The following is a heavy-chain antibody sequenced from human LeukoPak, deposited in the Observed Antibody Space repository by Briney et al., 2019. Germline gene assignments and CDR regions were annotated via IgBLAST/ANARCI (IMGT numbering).Heavy chain of an antibody. D-gene: IGHD3-22*01. CDR3: ARDAYYDSSGYYPLVDY. J-gene: IGHJ4*02. CDR2: IYHSGST. V-gene: IGHV4-4*02. Sequence: SGTLSLTCAVSGGSISSSNWWSWVRQPPGKGLEWIGEIYHSGSTNYNPSLKSRVTISVDKSKNQFSLKLSSVTAADTAAYYCARDAYYDSSGYYPLVDYWGQGTLVTVSS. CDR1: GGSISSSNW.